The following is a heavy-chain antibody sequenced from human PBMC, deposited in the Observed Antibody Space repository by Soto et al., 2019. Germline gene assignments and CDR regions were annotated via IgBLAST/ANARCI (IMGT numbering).Heavy chain of an antibody. J-gene: IGHJ6*02. V-gene: IGHV4-4*02. CDR1: GGSISSSNW. CDR2: ISHSGTT. CDR3: ARDRYNWNYDYYYGMDV. D-gene: IGHD1-20*01. Sequence: QVQLQESAPGLVKPSGTLSLTCGVSGGSISSSNWWSWVRQPPGKGLEWIGEISHSGTTHYTPSLQSRVTIVVDKSKNQFSLTLSSVTAADTAVYYCARDRYNWNYDYYYGMDVWGQGTTVTVSS.